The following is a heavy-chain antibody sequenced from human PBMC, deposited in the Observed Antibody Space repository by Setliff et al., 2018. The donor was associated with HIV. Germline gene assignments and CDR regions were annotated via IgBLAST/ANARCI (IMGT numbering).Heavy chain of an antibody. J-gene: IGHJ6*03. CDR2: IFPGDSEA. V-gene: IGHV5-51*01. CDR3: TRHPLRPGIAGYFYFVDV. Sequence: GESLKISCKDSGYSFPNDWIGWVRQMPGKGLEWVAIIFPGDSEARYSPSFEGQVTISADRSINTVYLQWSSLRASDTAIYYCTRHPLRPGIAGYFYFVDVWGTRTTVTVSS. CDR1: GYSFPNDW. D-gene: IGHD3-9*01.